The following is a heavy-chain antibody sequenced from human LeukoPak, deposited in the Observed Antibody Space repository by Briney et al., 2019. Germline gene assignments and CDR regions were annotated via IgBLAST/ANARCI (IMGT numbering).Heavy chain of an antibody. CDR3: ARDVGGEYDY. J-gene: IGHJ4*02. V-gene: IGHV3-20*04. CDR2: INWNGGST. Sequence: GGSLRLSCAASGFTFSSYEMNWVRQAPGKGLEWVSGINWNGGSTGYADSVKGRFTISRDNAKNSLYLQMNSLRAEDTALYYCARDVGGEYDYWGQGTLVTVSS. D-gene: IGHD3-10*01. CDR1: GFTFSSYE.